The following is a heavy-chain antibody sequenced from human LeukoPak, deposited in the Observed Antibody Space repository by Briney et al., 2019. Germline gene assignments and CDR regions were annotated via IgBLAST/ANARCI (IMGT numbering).Heavy chain of an antibody. J-gene: IGHJ3*02. CDR3: ARGGYCSSTSCFDAFDI. CDR1: GFTFSSYS. V-gene: IGHV3-21*01. CDR2: ISSSSSYI. D-gene: IGHD2-2*01. Sequence: GGSLRLSCAASGFTFSSYSMNWVRQAPGKGLEWVSSISSSSSYIYYADSVKGRLTISRDNAKNSLYLQMNSLRAEDTAVYYCARGGYCSSTSCFDAFDIWGQGTMVTVSS.